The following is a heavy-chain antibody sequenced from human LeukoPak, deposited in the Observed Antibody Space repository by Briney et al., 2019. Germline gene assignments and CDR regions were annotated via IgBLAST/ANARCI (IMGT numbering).Heavy chain of an antibody. D-gene: IGHD6-13*01. V-gene: IGHV4-34*01. J-gene: IGHJ6*03. CDR1: GGSFSGYY. Sequence: PSETLSLTXAVYGGSFSGYYWNWIRQPPGKGLEWIGEINHSGSTNYNPSLKSRVTISVDTSKNQFSLKLSSVTAADTAVYYCAREAPSSWYRDYYYYMDVWGTGTTVTVSS. CDR3: AREAPSSWYRDYYYYMDV. CDR2: INHSGST.